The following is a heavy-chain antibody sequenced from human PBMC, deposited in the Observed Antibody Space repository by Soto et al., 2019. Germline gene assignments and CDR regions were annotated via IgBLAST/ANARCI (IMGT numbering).Heavy chain of an antibody. V-gene: IGHV3-33*03. CDR3: AKGGGSNGDYVGH. D-gene: IGHD4-17*01. CDR1: GFTFRSYG. Sequence: QVQVVESGGGVVQPGRSLRLSCAASGFTFRSYGMHWVRQAPGKGLEWVAVIWYDGSNKYYEDSVKGRFTISRDNSKNTVYLQMKSLRADDTAVYYCAKGGGSNGDYVGHWGQGTLVTVSS. J-gene: IGHJ5*02. CDR2: IWYDGSNK.